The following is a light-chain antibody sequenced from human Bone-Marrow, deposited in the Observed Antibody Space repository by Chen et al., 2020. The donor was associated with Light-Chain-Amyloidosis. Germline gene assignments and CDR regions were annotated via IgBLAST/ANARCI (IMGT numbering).Light chain of an antibody. V-gene: IGLV2-14*01. CDR1: SSDVGGDNH. J-gene: IGLJ1*01. Sequence: QSALTQPASVSGSPGQSITISCTGTSSDVGGDNHVSWYQQNPDKAPKLMIYEVTNRPSWVPDRCSGSKSDNTASLTISGLQTEDEADYFCSSYTITNTLVFGSGTRVTVL. CDR3: SSYTITNTLV. CDR2: EVT.